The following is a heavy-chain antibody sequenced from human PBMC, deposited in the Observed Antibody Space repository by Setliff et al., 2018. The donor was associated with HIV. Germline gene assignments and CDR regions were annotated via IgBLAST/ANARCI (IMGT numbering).Heavy chain of an antibody. CDR1: GGSISSYY. CDR3: ARDNHGFPVD. CDR2: IYYSGST. Sequence: PSETLSLTCTVSGGSISSYYWNWIRQPPGKGLEWIGYIYYSGSTNYNPSLESRLTMSLDTSRNHLSLRLRSVTAANTAIYYCARDNHGFPVDWGQGTLVTVSS. D-gene: IGHD5-12*01. V-gene: IGHV4-59*12. J-gene: IGHJ4*02.